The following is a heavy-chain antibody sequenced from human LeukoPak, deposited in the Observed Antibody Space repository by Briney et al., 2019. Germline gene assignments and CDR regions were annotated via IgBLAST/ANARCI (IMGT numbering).Heavy chain of an antibody. J-gene: IGHJ4*02. CDR1: GFTFSSYW. CDR3: AREGQWLVRLFDY. CDR2: IKQDGSEK. D-gene: IGHD6-19*01. Sequence: GGSLRLSCAASGFTFSSYWMSWVRQAPGKGLEWVANIKQDGSEKYYVDSVKGRFTISRDNAKNSLYLHMNSLRAEDTAVYYCAREGQWLVRLFDYWGQGTLVTVSS. V-gene: IGHV3-7*01.